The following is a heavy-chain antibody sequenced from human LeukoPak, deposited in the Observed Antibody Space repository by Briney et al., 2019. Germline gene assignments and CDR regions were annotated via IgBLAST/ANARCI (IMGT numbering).Heavy chain of an antibody. CDR3: ARGGTVLRPNSPYDY. CDR1: GYTFTNYY. CDR2: INPSGGRT. D-gene: IGHD4-17*01. V-gene: IGHV1-46*01. J-gene: IGHJ4*02. Sequence: SVTVSCKASGYTFTNYYMHWVRQAPGQGLEWMGIINPSGGRTSCAQKIQGRVIMTRDTSTRTVYMELSSLRSDDTAVYYWARGGTVLRPNSPYDYWGQGTLVTVSS.